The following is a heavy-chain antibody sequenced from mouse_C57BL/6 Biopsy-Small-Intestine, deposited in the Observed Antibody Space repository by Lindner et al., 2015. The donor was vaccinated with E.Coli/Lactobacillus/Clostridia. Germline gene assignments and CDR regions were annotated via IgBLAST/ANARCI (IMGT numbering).Heavy chain of an antibody. Sequence: VQLQESGPGLVAPSQSLSITCTVSGFSLTSFGIDWVRQSPGKGLEWLGVIWTNGRTNYNSALQSRLSINKDNPRGQVFLKMDSLQTDDTAKYYCASARGDGSFAFWGQGTLVTVSA. V-gene: IGHV2-6*01. D-gene: IGHD2-3*01. J-gene: IGHJ3*01. CDR2: IWTNGRT. CDR1: GFSLTSFG. CDR3: ASARGDGSFAF.